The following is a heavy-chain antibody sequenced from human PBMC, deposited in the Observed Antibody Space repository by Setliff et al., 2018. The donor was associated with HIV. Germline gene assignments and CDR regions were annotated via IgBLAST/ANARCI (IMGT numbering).Heavy chain of an antibody. Sequence: ASVKVSCKVSGYTLTELSRHWVRQAPGKGLEWMGSFDPKDGKTRYAQKFQGRVTMTEDTSTDTAYMELRSLRSDDAAVYYCARDRGSSRSKGFDYWGQGTLVTVSS. V-gene: IGHV1-24*01. CDR2: FDPKDGKT. J-gene: IGHJ4*02. D-gene: IGHD6-13*01. CDR1: GYTLTELS. CDR3: ARDRGSSRSKGFDY.